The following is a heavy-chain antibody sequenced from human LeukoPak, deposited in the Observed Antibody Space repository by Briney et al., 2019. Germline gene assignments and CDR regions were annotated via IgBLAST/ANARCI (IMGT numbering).Heavy chain of an antibody. CDR2: IYSGGST. CDR3: ASLSSGWSRYFDY. J-gene: IGHJ4*02. Sequence: GGSLRLSCAASGFTVSSNYMTWVRQAPGKGLEWVSVIYSGGSTYYADSVKGRFTISRDNSKNTLYLQMNSLRAEDTAVYYCASLSSGWSRYFDYWGQGTLVTVSS. CDR1: GFTVSSNY. V-gene: IGHV3-53*01. D-gene: IGHD6-19*01.